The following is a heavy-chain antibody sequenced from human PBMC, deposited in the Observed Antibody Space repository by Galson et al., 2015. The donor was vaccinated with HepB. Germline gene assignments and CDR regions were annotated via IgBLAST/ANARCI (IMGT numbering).Heavy chain of an antibody. CDR1: GYTFTGYY. V-gene: IGHV1-2*02. J-gene: IGHJ5*02. Sequence: SVKVSCKASGYTFTGYYMHWVRQAPGQGLEWMGWINPNSGGTNYAQKFQGRVTMTRDTSISTAYMELSRLRSDDTAVYYCARPYDFWSGYYSGWFSWFDPWGQGTLVTVSS. CDR3: ARPYDFWSGYYSGWFSWFDP. CDR2: INPNSGGT. D-gene: IGHD3-3*01.